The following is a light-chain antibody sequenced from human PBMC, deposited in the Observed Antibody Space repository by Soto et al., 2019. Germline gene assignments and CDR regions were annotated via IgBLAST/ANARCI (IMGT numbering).Light chain of an antibody. J-gene: IGLJ1*01. Sequence: QSVLTQPPSVSGSPGQSVTISCTGTSSDMGSYDRVSWYQQPPGTAPRLMIYEVSNRPSGVPDRFSGSKSGNTAPLTISGLQPEDETDYYCTSFTTSKTYIFGTGTKVTVL. CDR3: TSFTTSKTYI. CDR2: EVS. CDR1: SSDMGSYDR. V-gene: IGLV2-18*02.